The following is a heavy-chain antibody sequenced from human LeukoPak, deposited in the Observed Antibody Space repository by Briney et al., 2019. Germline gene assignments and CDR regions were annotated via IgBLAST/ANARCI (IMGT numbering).Heavy chain of an antibody. Sequence: GGSLRLSCAASGFSFISYGMHWVRQAPGKGLEWVGVISDDGRSKDYADSVKGRFTISRDNSKDTLYLQMNSLRDEDTAVYYCAKRPSDYGDYVSYFDYWGQGTLVTVSP. D-gene: IGHD4-17*01. J-gene: IGHJ4*02. CDR3: AKRPSDYGDYVSYFDY. V-gene: IGHV3-30*18. CDR1: GFSFISYG. CDR2: ISDDGRSK.